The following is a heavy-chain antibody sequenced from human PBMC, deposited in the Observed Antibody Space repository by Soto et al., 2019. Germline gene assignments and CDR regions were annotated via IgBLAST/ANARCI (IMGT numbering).Heavy chain of an antibody. CDR3: AKGGGGWELPAYFDY. J-gene: IGHJ4*02. CDR2: ISGSGGST. Sequence: EVQLLESGGGLVQPGGSLRLSCAASGFTFSSYAMSWVRQAPGKGLEWVSAISGSGGSTYYADSVKGRFTISRDNSKXXLYLQXNSLRAEDTAVYYCAKGGGGWELPAYFDYWGQGTLVTVSS. D-gene: IGHD1-26*01. V-gene: IGHV3-23*01. CDR1: GFTFSSYA.